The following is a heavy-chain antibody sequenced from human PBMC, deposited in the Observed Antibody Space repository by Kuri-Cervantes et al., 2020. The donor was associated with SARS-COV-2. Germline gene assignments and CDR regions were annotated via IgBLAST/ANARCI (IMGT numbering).Heavy chain of an antibody. CDR3: ARDLYSSGLEYNWFDP. D-gene: IGHD6-19*01. Sequence: SETLSLTCTVSGGSISSSSYYWGWIRQPPGKGLEWIGSIYYSGSTYYNPSLKSRVTISVDTSKNQFSLKLSSVTAAGTAVYYCARDLYSSGLEYNWFDPWGQGTPVTVSS. V-gene: IGHV4-39*07. CDR2: IYYSGST. CDR1: GGSISSSSYY. J-gene: IGHJ5*02.